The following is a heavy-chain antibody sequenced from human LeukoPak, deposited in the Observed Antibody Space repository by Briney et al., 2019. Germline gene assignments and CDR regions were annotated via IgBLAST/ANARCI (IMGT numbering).Heavy chain of an antibody. V-gene: IGHV4-59*01. Sequence: KPSETLSLTCTVSGGSISSYYWSWIRQPPGKGLEWIGYIYYSGSTNYNPSLKSRVTISVDTSKNQFSLKLSSVTAADTAVYYCASEHNYDILTGYSNAFDIWGQGTMVTVSS. J-gene: IGHJ3*02. CDR1: GGSISSYY. CDR2: IYYSGST. D-gene: IGHD3-9*01. CDR3: ASEHNYDILTGYSNAFDI.